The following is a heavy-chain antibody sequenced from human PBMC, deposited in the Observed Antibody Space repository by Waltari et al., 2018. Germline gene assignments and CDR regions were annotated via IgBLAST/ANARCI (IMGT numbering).Heavy chain of an antibody. Sequence: QVQLVQSGAEVKKPGASVKVSCKAPGYTFTGYYMHWVRQAPGQGLEWMGLINPNRVGTNDAQKFQGRVTRTRDTSISTAYMELSRLRSDDTAVYYCAREITMVRGVMIFDYWGQGTLVTVSS. CDR3: AREITMVRGVMIFDY. CDR2: INPNRVGT. J-gene: IGHJ4*02. CDR1: GYTFTGYY. D-gene: IGHD3-10*01. V-gene: IGHV1-2*06.